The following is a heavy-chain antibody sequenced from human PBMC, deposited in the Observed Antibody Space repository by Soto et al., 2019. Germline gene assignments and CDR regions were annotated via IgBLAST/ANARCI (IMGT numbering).Heavy chain of an antibody. Sequence: ASVKVSCKASGFTFTSSAVQWVRQARGQRLEWIGWIVVGSGNTNYAQKFQERVTITRDMSTSTAYMELSSLRSEDTAVYYCAATKTVLRFLEWLFGGMDVWGQGTTVTVSS. CDR2: IVVGSGNT. D-gene: IGHD3-3*01. CDR1: GFTFTSSA. J-gene: IGHJ6*02. V-gene: IGHV1-58*01. CDR3: AATKTVLRFLEWLFGGMDV.